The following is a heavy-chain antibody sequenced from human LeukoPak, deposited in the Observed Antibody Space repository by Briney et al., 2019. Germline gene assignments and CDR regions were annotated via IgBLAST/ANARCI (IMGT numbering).Heavy chain of an antibody. V-gene: IGHV4-4*02. CDR3: ATYSSVSFHFDY. J-gene: IGHJ4*02. CDR1: GGSISSSDW. CDR2: IYHSGST. D-gene: IGHD3-22*01. Sequence: ASETLSLTCAVSGGSISSSDWWIWVRQPPGKGLEWIGEIYHSGSTNYSPSLKSRVTISVDKSKNQFSLKLSSVTAADTAVYYCATYSSVSFHFDYWGQGTLVTVSS.